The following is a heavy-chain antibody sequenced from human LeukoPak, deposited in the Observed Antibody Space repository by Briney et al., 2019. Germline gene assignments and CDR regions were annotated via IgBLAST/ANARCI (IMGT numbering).Heavy chain of an antibody. J-gene: IGHJ1*01. CDR2: ISSSSNYK. CDR3: ARHGLYDSTDYWTFQH. D-gene: IGHD3-22*01. Sequence: PGGSLRLSCAASGFTFSDYYMSWIRQAPGKGLEWISYISSSSNYKNYADSVQGRFTISRDNAKSSLYLQMNGLRAVDTAVYYCARHGLYDSTDYWTFQHWGQGTLVTVSP. CDR1: GFTFSDYY. V-gene: IGHV3-11*06.